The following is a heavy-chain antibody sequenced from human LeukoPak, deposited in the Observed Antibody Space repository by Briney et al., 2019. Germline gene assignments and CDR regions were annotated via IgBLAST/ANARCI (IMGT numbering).Heavy chain of an antibody. CDR2: ISYDGSNK. V-gene: IGHV3-30*18. Sequence: GRSLRLSCAASGFTFSSYGMHWVRQAPGKGLEWVAVISYDGSNKYYADSVKGRFTISRDNSKNTLYLQMNSLRAEDTAVYYCAKDNYYGSGPGWFDPWGQGTLVTVSS. D-gene: IGHD3-10*01. CDR3: AKDNYYGSGPGWFDP. J-gene: IGHJ5*02. CDR1: GFTFSSYG.